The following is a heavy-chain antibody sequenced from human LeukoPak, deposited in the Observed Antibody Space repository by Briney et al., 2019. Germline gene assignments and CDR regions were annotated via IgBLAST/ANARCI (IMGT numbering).Heavy chain of an antibody. V-gene: IGHV3-30*18. CDR1: GFTFSSYG. J-gene: IGHJ1*01. CDR3: AKERGETVAGTVYFQH. CDR2: ISYDGSN. Sequence: GGSLRLSCAASGFTFSSYGMHWVRQAPGKGLEWVAVISYDGSNNYADSVKGRFTISRDNSKNKLYLQMKSLRAEDTAVYYCAKERGETVAGTVYFQHWGQGTLVTVSS. D-gene: IGHD6-19*01.